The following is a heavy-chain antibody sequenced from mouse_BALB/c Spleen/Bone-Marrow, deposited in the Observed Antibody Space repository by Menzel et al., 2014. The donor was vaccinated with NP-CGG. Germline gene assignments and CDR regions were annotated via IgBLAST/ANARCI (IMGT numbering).Heavy chain of an antibody. J-gene: IGHJ3*01. CDR2: IYPYNGGT. CDR1: GYTFTDYN. CDR3: ARGGDRYDDWFAY. V-gene: IGHV1S29*02. D-gene: IGHD2-14*01. Sequence: VQLQQSGPELVKPGASVEISCKASGYTFTDYNMHRVKQSHGKSLEWIGYIYPYNGGTGYNQKFKSKATLTVDNSSSTAYMELRSLTSEDSAVYYCARGGDRYDDWFAYWGQGTLVTVSA.